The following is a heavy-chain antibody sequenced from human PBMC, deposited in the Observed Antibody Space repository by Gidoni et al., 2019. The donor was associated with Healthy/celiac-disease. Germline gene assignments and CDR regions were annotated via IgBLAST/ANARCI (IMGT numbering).Heavy chain of an antibody. CDR2: IYPGDSDT. CDR1: GYSFTNYW. D-gene: IGHD3-10*01. CDR3: ARSTMVRGVIKWFDP. Sequence: EVQLLQSGAEVTKPGESLKISCKVSGYSFTNYWIGWVRQMPGKGLEWMGIIYPGDSDTRYSPSFKGQVTISADKSISTAYLQWSSLKASDTVMYYCARSTMVRGVIKWFDPWGQGTLVTVSS. V-gene: IGHV5-51*03. J-gene: IGHJ5*02.